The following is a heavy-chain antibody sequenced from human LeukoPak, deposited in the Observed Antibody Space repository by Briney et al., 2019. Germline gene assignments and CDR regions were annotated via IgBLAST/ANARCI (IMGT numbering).Heavy chain of an antibody. J-gene: IGHJ4*02. D-gene: IGHD2-2*01. CDR3: ARANALYCSSTSCLFDY. CDR2: INPNSGGT. V-gene: IGHV1-2*02. Sequence: GASVKVSCKASGYTFTDYYIHWVRQAPGQGLEWMAWINPNSGGTYYAQNFHDRITLTRDKSISTAYMELGRLRSDDTAIYYCARANALYCSSTSCLFDYWGQGTLVTVSS. CDR1: GYTFTDYY.